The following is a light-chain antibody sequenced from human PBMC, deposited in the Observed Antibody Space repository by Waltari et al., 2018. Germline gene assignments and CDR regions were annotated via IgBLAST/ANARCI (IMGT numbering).Light chain of an antibody. Sequence: QSALTQPRSVSGSPGQPVTISCTGTSSDVAGYNYVSWYQQHPGKAPKRMIYGVSKRPSGVPDRFSGSKSGNTASLTISGLQAEDEADYYCCSYAGSYTFVFGGGTKLTVL. J-gene: IGLJ2*01. CDR1: SSDVAGYNY. CDR2: GVS. V-gene: IGLV2-11*01. CDR3: CSYAGSYTFV.